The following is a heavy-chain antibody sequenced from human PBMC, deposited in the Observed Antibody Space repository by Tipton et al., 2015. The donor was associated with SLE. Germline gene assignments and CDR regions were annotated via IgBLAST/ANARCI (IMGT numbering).Heavy chain of an antibody. J-gene: IGHJ6*03. Sequence: TLSLTCAVSGGSISSGSGNWWIWVRQPPGKGLEWIGEIFHTGSTSYNPSLKSRVTISVDTSKNQFSLKLSSVTAADTAVYYCARGFTVTGRGYYYYYYMDVWGKGTTVTVSS. D-gene: IGHD4-11*01. CDR3: ARGFTVTGRGYYYYYYMDV. CDR1: GGSISSGSGNW. CDR2: IFHTGST. V-gene: IGHV4-4*02.